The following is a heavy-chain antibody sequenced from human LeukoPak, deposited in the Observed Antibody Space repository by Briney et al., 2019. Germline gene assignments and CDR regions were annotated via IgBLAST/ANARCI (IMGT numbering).Heavy chain of an antibody. CDR1: NYSISNSLY. CDR2: IYRSGST. D-gene: IGHD5-12*01. J-gene: IGHJ6*03. Sequence: SEPLSLTCSGSNYSISNSLYWGWLRQPPGKGLEWIGSIYRSGSTFYNPSLKSRVTISPDTSKNQFSLKLSSVTAADTAVYYCARTRGYSGRYYYMDVWGRGTTVTVSS. V-gene: IGHV4-38-2*02. CDR3: ARTRGYSGRYYYMDV.